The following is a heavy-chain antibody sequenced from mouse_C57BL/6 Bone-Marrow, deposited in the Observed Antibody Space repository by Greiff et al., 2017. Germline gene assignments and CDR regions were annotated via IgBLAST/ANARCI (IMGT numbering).Heavy chain of an antibody. CDR1: GYTFTSYW. V-gene: IGHV1-55*01. Sequence: QVQLQQPGAELVKPGASVKMSCKASGYTFTSYWITWVKQRPGQGLEWIGDIYPGSGSTNYNEKFKSKATLTVDTSSSTAYMQLSSLTSEDSAVYYCARLWGNYYGSSYFAYWGQGTLVTVSA. D-gene: IGHD1-1*01. CDR2: IYPGSGST. J-gene: IGHJ3*01. CDR3: ARLWGNYYGSSYFAY.